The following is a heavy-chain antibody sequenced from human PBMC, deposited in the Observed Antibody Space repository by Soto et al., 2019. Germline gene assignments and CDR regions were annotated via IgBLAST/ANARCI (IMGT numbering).Heavy chain of an antibody. J-gene: IGHJ4*02. CDR2: VADTGST. CDR1: SGSISSGTW. CDR3: VRHGGVFFDT. V-gene: IGHV4-4*02. D-gene: IGHD2-8*02. Sequence: QLQLQESCPGLVKPSGTISLTCVVSSGSISSGTWWSWVRQPPGRGLEWIGQVADTGSTIYNPSLRSRDNISIDKSTSQFSLSLSAVTPADTALYYCVRHGGVFFDTWGQGTLVTVSA.